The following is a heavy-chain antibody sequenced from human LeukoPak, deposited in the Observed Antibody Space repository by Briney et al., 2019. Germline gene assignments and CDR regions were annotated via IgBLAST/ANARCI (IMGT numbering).Heavy chain of an antibody. D-gene: IGHD6-13*01. Sequence: ASVKVSCKASGYTFTGYYMHWVRQAPGQGPEWMGIINPSGGSTSYAQKFQGRVTMTRDKSTSTVYMELSSLRFEDTAVYYCVREVAAAGDYWGQGTLVTVSS. CDR3: VREVAAAGDY. CDR1: GYTFTGYY. J-gene: IGHJ4*02. CDR2: INPSGGST. V-gene: IGHV1-46*01.